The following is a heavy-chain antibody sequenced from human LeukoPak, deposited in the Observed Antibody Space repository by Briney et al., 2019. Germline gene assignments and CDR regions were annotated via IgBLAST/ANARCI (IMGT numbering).Heavy chain of an antibody. D-gene: IGHD6-19*01. CDR2: INHSGST. J-gene: IGHJ4*02. CDR3: ARSIAVAGRWDYFDY. V-gene: IGHV4-34*01. Sequence: SETLSLTCAVYGGSFSDYNWSWIRQPPGKGLEWIGEINHSGSTNYNPSLKSRVTISVDTSKNQFSLKLSSVTAADTAVYYCARSIAVAGRWDYFDYWGQGTLVTVSS. CDR1: GGSFSDYN.